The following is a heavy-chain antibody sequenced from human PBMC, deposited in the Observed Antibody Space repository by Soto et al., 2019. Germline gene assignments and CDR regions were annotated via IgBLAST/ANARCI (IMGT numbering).Heavy chain of an antibody. Sequence: ITLEESGPTLVKPTEPLTLTCTFSGFSLTTGVGVGGVRQPPGKALEWLALVYWDDDKHYTPSLMSRLTITKDISKGQVVLTMTNMDPVDTATYYCATLTADFWGPGTLVTVSS. CDR3: ATLTADF. J-gene: IGHJ4*02. CDR1: GFSLTTGVG. CDR2: VYWDDDK. V-gene: IGHV2-5*02.